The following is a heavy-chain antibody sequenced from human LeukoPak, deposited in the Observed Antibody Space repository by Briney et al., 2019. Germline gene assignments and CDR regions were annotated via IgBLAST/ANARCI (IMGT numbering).Heavy chain of an antibody. CDR3: VRHDGRGGATMGALDS. V-gene: IGHV4-39*01. J-gene: IGHJ4*02. CDR1: AGSISSTSHH. Sequence: SETLSLTCTVSAGSISSTSHHWGWIRQSPGKGLEWIGSLYSGRTTYYNPSLDSRVTISVVTSKNQFSLQLNSVTAADTAEYYCVRHDGRGGATMGALDSWGQGSLVTVSS. CDR2: LYSGRTT. D-gene: IGHD5-12*01.